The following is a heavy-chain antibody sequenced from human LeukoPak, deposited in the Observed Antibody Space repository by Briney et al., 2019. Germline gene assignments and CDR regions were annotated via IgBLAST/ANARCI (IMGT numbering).Heavy chain of an antibody. CDR3: ARSRRGSGWYWFDP. V-gene: IGHV1-69*13. CDR1: GGTFSSYA. J-gene: IGHJ5*02. CDR2: IIPIFGTA. D-gene: IGHD6-19*01. Sequence: SVKVSCKASGGTFSSYAISWVRQAPGQGLEWMGGIIPIFGTANYAQKFQGRVTITADESTSTAYMELRSLRSDDTAVYYCARSRRGSGWYWFDPWGQGTLVTVSS.